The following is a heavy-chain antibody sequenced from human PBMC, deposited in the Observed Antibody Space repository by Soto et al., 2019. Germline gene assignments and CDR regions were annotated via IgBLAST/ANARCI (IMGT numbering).Heavy chain of an antibody. V-gene: IGHV5-51*01. D-gene: IGHD3-22*01. J-gene: IGHJ4*02. Sequence: PGESLKISCKGSGYSFTSYWIGWVRQMPGKGLEWMGIIYPGDSDTRYSPSFQGQVTISADKSISTAYLQWSSLKASDTAMYYCARRGIYYDSSGYYLSFDYWGQGTLVTVSS. CDR1: GYSFTSYW. CDR3: ARRGIYYDSSGYYLSFDY. CDR2: IYPGDSDT.